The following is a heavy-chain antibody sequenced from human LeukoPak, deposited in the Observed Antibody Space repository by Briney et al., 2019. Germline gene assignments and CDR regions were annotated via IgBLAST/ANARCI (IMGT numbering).Heavy chain of an antibody. CDR2: IYYSGNT. CDR3: VRYSSGYYNY. CDR1: GGSISSSSYH. Sequence: PSETLSLTCTVSGGSISSSSYHWGWIRQPPGKGLEWIGTIYYSGNTYYNPSLKSRVTISVDTSKNQFSLKLNSVTAADTAVYYCVRYSSGYYNYWGQGTLVTVSS. D-gene: IGHD3-22*01. V-gene: IGHV4-39*01. J-gene: IGHJ4*02.